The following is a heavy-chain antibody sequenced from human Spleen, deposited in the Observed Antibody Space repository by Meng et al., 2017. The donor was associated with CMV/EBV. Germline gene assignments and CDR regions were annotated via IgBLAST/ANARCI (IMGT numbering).Heavy chain of an antibody. V-gene: IGHV4-61*01. D-gene: IGHD2/OR15-2a*01. CDR3: SRDPIVPAPYWYFDL. CDR1: GGSVSSGNYY. Sequence: GSLRLSCTVSGGSVSSGNYYWSWIRQPPGKGLEWIGYIHSSGSTHYSSSLKSRVTISVDTSDDQFSLKLTSVTAADTAVYYCSRDPIVPAPYWYFDLCGRGTLVTVSS. J-gene: IGHJ2*01. CDR2: IHSSGST.